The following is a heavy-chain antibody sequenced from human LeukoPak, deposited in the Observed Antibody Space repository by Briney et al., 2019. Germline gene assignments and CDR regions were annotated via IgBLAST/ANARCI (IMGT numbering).Heavy chain of an antibody. CDR1: GCSISSYY. CDR2: IYTSGST. D-gene: IGHD2-21*02. Sequence: SETLSLTCTVSGCSISSYYWSWIRQPAGKGLEGIGRIYTSGSTNYNPSLKSRGTMSVDTPKTQFSLKLSSVTAANTAVYYRARGVTPFDYWGQRPLVSVSS. J-gene: IGHJ4*02. CDR3: ARGVTPFDY. V-gene: IGHV4-4*07.